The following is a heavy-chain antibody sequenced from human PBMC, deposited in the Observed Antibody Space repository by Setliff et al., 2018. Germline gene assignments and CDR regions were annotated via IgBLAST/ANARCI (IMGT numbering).Heavy chain of an antibody. J-gene: IGHJ4*02. CDR3: ARTGTYRYFDY. Sequence: SETLSLTCTVSGGSINSGVYYWGWIRQPPGKGLEWIGRIYHGGDTSYNASLKSRLTISVDTSKNQFSLTLRSVTAADTAVYYCARTGTYRYFDYWGQGARVTAPQ. CDR2: IYHGGDT. V-gene: IGHV4-39*01. CDR1: GGSINSGVYY. D-gene: IGHD1-1*01.